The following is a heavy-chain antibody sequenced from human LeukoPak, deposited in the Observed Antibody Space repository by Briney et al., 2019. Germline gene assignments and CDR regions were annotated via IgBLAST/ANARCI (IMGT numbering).Heavy chain of an antibody. D-gene: IGHD4-23*01. CDR1: GFTFRNYW. V-gene: IGHV3-7*01. CDR2: IKQDGSEK. Sequence: GGSLSLSCAASGFTFRNYWMHWVRQAPGAGLELVANIKQDGSEKYYVDSVKGRFTISRDNARNSLDLQMNSLSVEDSAVYYCASVYGGNRFWGQGTLVTVSS. CDR3: ASVYGGNRF. J-gene: IGHJ4*02.